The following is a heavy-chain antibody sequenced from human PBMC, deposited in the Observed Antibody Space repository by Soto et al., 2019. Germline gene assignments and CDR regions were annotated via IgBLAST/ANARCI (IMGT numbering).Heavy chain of an antibody. V-gene: IGHV3-30*18. D-gene: IGHD3-10*01. CDR3: AKGGEGV. CDR2: ISYDGSNK. Sequence: QVQLVESGGGVVQPGRSLRLSCAASGFTFSSYGMHWVRQAPGKGLEWVAVISYDGSNKYYADSVKGRFTISRDNSKNTLNLQMNSMRAEDTAVYYCAKGGEGVWGQGTLVTVSS. CDR1: GFTFSSYG. J-gene: IGHJ4*02.